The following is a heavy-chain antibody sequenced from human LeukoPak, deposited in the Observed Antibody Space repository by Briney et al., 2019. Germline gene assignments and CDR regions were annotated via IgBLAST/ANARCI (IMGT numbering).Heavy chain of an antibody. J-gene: IGHJ4*02. CDR1: GGSISSGRYY. V-gene: IGHV4-61*02. Sequence: SETLSLTCTVSGGSISSGRYYWSWIRQPAGKGLEWIGRIYIGGSTNYTPSLKSRVIISKDTSKNQFSLKLSSVTAADTAVYYCGREQWLPYFDYWGQGTLVTVSS. D-gene: IGHD6-19*01. CDR3: GREQWLPYFDY. CDR2: IYIGGST.